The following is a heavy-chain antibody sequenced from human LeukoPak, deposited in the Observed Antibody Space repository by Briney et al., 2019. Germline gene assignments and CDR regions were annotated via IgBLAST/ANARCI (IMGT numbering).Heavy chain of an antibody. J-gene: IGHJ4*02. V-gene: IGHV4-31*03. CDR3: ARMTIFGVVTDYYFDY. D-gene: IGHD3-3*01. CDR2: IYYSGST. CDR1: GGSISSGGYY. Sequence: SETLSLTCTVSGGSISSGGYYWSWIRQHPGKGLEWIGYIYYSGSTYYNPSLKSRVTISVDTSKNQFSLKLSPVTAADTAVYYCARMTIFGVVTDYYFDYWGQGTLVTVSS.